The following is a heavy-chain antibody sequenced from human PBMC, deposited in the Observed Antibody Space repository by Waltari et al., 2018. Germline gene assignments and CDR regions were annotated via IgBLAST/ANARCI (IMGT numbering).Heavy chain of an antibody. J-gene: IGHJ4*02. CDR1: GFTFSSYA. CDR3: ARDGSYYDSSGYQDY. V-gene: IGHV3-30-3*01. CDR2: ISYDGSNK. D-gene: IGHD3-22*01. Sequence: QVQLVESGGGVVQPGRSLRLSCAASGFTFSSYAMHCVRQAPGKGLEWVAVISYDGSNKYYADSVKGRFTISRDNSKNTLYLQMNSLRAEDTAVYYCARDGSYYDSSGYQDYWGQGTLVTVSS.